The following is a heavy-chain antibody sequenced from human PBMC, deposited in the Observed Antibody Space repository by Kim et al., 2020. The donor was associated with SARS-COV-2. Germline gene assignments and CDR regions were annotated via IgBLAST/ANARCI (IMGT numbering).Heavy chain of an antibody. J-gene: IGHJ4*02. CDR2: IYSGGSST. V-gene: IGHV3-23*03. D-gene: IGHD3-10*01. Sequence: GGSLRLSCAASGFTFSSYAMSWVRQAPGKGLEWVSVIYSGGSSTYYADSVKGRFTISRDNSKNTLYLQMNSLRAEDTAVYYCAKEAGFNRVSYFDYWGQGTLVTVSS. CDR3: AKEAGFNRVSYFDY. CDR1: GFTFSSYA.